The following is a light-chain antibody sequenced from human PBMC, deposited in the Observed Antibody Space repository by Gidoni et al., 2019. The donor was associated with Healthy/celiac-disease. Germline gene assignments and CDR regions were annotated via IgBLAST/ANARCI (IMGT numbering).Light chain of an antibody. J-gene: IGLJ1*01. Sequence: SVLTQPPSVSAAPGQKVTISCSGSSSNIGNNYVSWYQQLPGTAPKLLIYDNNKRPSGIPDRFSGSKSGTSATLGITGLQTGDEADYYCGTWDSSLSASGVFGTGTKVTVL. CDR1: SSNIGNNY. CDR3: GTWDSSLSASGV. CDR2: DNN. V-gene: IGLV1-51*01.